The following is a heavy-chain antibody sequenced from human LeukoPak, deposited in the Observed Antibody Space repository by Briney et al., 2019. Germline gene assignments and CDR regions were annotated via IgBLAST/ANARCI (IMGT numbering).Heavy chain of an antibody. J-gene: IGHJ4*02. V-gene: IGHV4-59*01. Sequence: SETLSLTCTVSGGSISSYCWSWIRQPPGKGLEWIGYIYYSGSTNYNPSLKSRVTISVDTSENQFSLKLSSVTAADTAVYYCARGLYYDFWSGYSIPLFDYWGQGTLVTVSS. CDR2: IYYSGST. CDR3: ARGLYYDFWSGYSIPLFDY. CDR1: GGSISSYC. D-gene: IGHD3-3*01.